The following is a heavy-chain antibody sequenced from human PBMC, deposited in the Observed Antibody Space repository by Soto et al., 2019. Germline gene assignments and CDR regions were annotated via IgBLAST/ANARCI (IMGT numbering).Heavy chain of an antibody. CDR3: ARTRGTYYDILTGYYWYFDL. J-gene: IGHJ2*01. CDR1: GGSISSSNW. Sequence: QVQLQESGPGLVKPSGPLSLTCPVSGGSISSSNWWSWVRQPPGKGLEWMGEIYHSGSTNYNPSLKSRVTISVDKSKNQFSLKLSSVTAADTAVYYCARTRGTYYDILTGYYWYFDLWGRGTLVTVSS. CDR2: IYHSGST. V-gene: IGHV4-4*02. D-gene: IGHD3-9*01.